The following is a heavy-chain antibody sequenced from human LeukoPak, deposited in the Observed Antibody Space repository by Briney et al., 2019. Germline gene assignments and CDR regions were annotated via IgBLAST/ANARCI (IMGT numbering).Heavy chain of an antibody. D-gene: IGHD6-13*01. CDR1: GYTFTSYG. J-gene: IGHJ5*02. Sequence: GASVKVPCKASGYTFTSYGISWVRQAPGQGLEWMGWISAYNGNTNYAQKLQGRVTMTTDTSTSTAYMELRSLRSDDTAVYYCAVPLLRGAAAGKGNWFDPWGQGTLVTVSS. CDR3: AVPLLRGAAAGKGNWFDP. CDR2: ISAYNGNT. V-gene: IGHV1-18*01.